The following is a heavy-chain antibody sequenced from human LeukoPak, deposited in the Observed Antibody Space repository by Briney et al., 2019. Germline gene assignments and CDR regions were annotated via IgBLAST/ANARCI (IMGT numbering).Heavy chain of an antibody. CDR2: SWDGGST. CDR1: GFTFDDYT. V-gene: IGHV3-43*01. J-gene: IGHJ4*02. D-gene: IGHD6-19*01. CDR3: AKDLSTSGWILDY. Sequence: GGSLRLSCAASGFTFDDYTMHWVRQAPGKGLEWVSVSWDGGSTYYADSVKGRFTISRDNSKTSLYLQMNSLRTEDTALYYCAKDLSTSGWILDYWGQGTLLTVSS.